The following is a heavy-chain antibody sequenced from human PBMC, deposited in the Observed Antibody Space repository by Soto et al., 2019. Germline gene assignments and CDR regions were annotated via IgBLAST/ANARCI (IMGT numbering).Heavy chain of an antibody. D-gene: IGHD5-18*01. Sequence: QVQLVESGGGVVQPGRSLRLSCAASGFTFSSYAMHWVRQAPGKGLEWVAVISYDGSNKYYADSVKGRFTISRDNSKNTLYLQMNSLRAEDTAVYYCARDRIQLWSHISYYYYGMDVWGQGTTVTVSS. J-gene: IGHJ6*02. CDR3: ARDRIQLWSHISYYYYGMDV. V-gene: IGHV3-30-3*01. CDR1: GFTFSSYA. CDR2: ISYDGSNK.